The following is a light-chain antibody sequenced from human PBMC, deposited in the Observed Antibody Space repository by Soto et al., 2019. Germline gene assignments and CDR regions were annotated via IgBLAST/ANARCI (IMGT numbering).Light chain of an antibody. Sequence: QSGLTQPASVSGSPGQSLTSSCTGTSSYVGGYNFVSWYQQYPGKAPKLMIYEVSNRPSGVSNRFSGSKSGNTASLTISGLQAEDEADYYCNSYTSTSTLAFGTGTKVTVL. CDR3: NSYTSTSTLA. CDR1: SSYVGGYNF. J-gene: IGLJ1*01. V-gene: IGLV2-14*01. CDR2: EVS.